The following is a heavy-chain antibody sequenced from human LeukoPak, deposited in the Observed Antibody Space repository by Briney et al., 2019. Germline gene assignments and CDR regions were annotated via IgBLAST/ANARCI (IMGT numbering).Heavy chain of an antibody. CDR3: AREPGGSYGFDY. Sequence: GGSLRLSCAASGFTVSSSYMSWVRQAPGKGLEWVSVIYSGGSTYYADSVKGRFTISRDNSKNTLYLQMNSLRAEDTAVYYCAREPGGSYGFDYWGQGTLVTVSS. CDR2: IYSGGST. CDR1: GFTVSSSY. J-gene: IGHJ4*02. D-gene: IGHD1-26*01. V-gene: IGHV3-53*01.